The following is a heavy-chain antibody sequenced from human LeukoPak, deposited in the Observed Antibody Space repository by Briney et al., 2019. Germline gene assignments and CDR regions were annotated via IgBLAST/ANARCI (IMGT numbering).Heavy chain of an antibody. CDR3: ARSLIKYGSGSYYHNPSDY. D-gene: IGHD3-10*01. J-gene: IGHJ4*02. V-gene: IGHV1-18*01. CDR1: GYTFINYG. CDR2: ISAYNGYT. Sequence: GASVKVSCKSSGYTFINYGISWVRQAPGQGLEWMGRISAYNGYTNYAQKLQGRVTMTTDTSTSTAYMELRSLRSDDTAVYYCARSLIKYGSGSYYHNPSDYWGQGTLVTVSS.